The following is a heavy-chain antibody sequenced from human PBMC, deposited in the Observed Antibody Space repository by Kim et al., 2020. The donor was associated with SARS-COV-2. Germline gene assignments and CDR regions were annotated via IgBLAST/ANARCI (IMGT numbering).Heavy chain of an antibody. CDR2: ISYDGSNK. Sequence: GGSLRLSCAASGFTFSSYAMHWVRQAPGKGLEWVAVISYDGSNKYYADSVKGRFTISRDNSKNTLYLQMNSLRAEDTAVYYCARVHYSGYDPFDYWGQGTLVTVSS. CDR1: GFTFSSYA. D-gene: IGHD5-12*01. V-gene: IGHV3-30*04. J-gene: IGHJ4*02. CDR3: ARVHYSGYDPFDY.